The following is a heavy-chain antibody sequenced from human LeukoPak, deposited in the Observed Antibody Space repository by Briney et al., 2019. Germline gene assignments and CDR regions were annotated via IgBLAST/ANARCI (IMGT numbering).Heavy chain of an antibody. J-gene: IGHJ4*02. CDR3: ARHYYYGSGSPFDY. CDR1: AGSISSYY. V-gene: IGHV4-59*01. D-gene: IGHD3-10*01. Sequence: SETLSLTCTVSAGSISSYYGSWIRQPSGKGLEWIGYIYYSGSTNYNPSLKSRVTISVDTSKNQFSLKLSSVTAADTAVYYCARHYYYGSGSPFDYWGQGTLVTVSS. CDR2: IYYSGST.